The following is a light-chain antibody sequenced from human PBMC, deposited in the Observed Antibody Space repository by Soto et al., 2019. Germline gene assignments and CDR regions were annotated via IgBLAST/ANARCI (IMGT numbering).Light chain of an antibody. CDR2: GVS. CDR3: RPFGTFSFVP. J-gene: IGKJ3*01. Sequence: LEQVPGTLSLNPGESATLSCRAIQSVNTKYLAWYQQKPGQAPRLLISGVSSRVTGIPDRFSGSGSGTDFILSISMGESAGFAVHYCRPFGTFSFVPFCPGTKVDIK. V-gene: IGKV3-20*01. CDR1: QSVNTKY.